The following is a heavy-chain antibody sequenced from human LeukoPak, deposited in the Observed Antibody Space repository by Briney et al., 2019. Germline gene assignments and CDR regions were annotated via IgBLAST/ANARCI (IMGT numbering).Heavy chain of an antibody. CDR2: INHSGSI. CDR3: ARRAGRYFGERAYYYNYMDV. CDR1: GGSFSGYY. Sequence: SETLSLTCAVYGGSFSGYYWSWIRQPPGKGLEWIGEINHSGSIKRNPSLKSRVTISVDTSKNQFSLKLSSVTAADTAVYYCARRAGRYFGERAYYYNYMDVWDKGTTVTISS. J-gene: IGHJ6*03. V-gene: IGHV4-34*01. D-gene: IGHD3-10*01.